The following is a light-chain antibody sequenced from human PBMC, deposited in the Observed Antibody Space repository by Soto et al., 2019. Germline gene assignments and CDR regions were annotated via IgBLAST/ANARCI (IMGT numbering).Light chain of an antibody. CDR3: SSYTSSSTPYV. J-gene: IGLJ1*01. V-gene: IGLV2-14*01. CDR1: SSDVGGYNY. Sequence: QSVLTQPASVSGSPEQTITIPCTGTSSDVGGYNYVSWYQQHPVKAPKLMIYDVTNRPSGVSDRFSGSKSGNTASLTISGLQAEDEADYYCSSYTSSSTPYVFGTGT. CDR2: DVT.